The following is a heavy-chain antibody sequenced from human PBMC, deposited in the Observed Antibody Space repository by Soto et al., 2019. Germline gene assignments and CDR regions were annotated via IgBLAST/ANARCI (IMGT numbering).Heavy chain of an antibody. V-gene: IGHV4-59*03. D-gene: IGHD4-4*01. Sequence: LPESGPRLVKPSETLSLNCSVSGDAISNYYWSLIRKTPGRGLEWIGCVHESGSTDYNPSLKARIMISLHPSRTQFAPGLRSATAAATAPYYCARRTRALITTVLADWAQGIPVAVS. CDR1: GDAISNYY. CDR2: VHESGST. J-gene: IGHJ4*02. CDR3: ARRTRALITTVLAD.